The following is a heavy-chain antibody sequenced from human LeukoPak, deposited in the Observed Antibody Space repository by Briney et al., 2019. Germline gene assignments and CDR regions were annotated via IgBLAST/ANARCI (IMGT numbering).Heavy chain of an antibody. V-gene: IGHV1-69*05. D-gene: IGHD6-13*01. J-gene: IGHJ3*02. CDR1: GGTFSSYA. CDR3: ARGGGSSTNAFDI. Sequence: GASVKVSCKASGGTFSSYAISWVRQAPGQGLEWMGGIIPIFGTANYAQKFQGRVTITTDESTSTAYMELSSLRSEDTAVYYCARGGGSSTNAFDIWGQGTMVTVSS. CDR2: IIPIFGTA.